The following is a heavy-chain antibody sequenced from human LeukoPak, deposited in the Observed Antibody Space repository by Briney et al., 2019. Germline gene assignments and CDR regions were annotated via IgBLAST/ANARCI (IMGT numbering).Heavy chain of an antibody. Sequence: GGSLRLSCAASGFTFSSYWIHWVRQAPGKGLMWVSRINTDGGFTDYADSVKGRFTVSRDNAKNTLFLQMNSLRAEDTAVYYCTRGIGEALDPWGPGTLVTVPS. J-gene: IGHJ5*02. CDR1: GFTFSSYW. D-gene: IGHD2-21*01. CDR2: INTDGGFT. V-gene: IGHV3-74*01. CDR3: TRGIGEALDP.